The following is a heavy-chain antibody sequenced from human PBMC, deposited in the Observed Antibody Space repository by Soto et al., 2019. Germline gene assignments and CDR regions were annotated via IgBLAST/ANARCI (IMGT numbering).Heavy chain of an antibody. CDR1: GYTFTSYG. D-gene: IGHD3-10*01. V-gene: IGHV1-18*01. J-gene: IGHJ4*02. CDR2: ISAYNGNT. Sequence: QVPLVQSGAEVKKPGASVKVSCKASGYTFTSYGISWVRQAPGQGLEWMGWISAYNGNTNHAQKLQGRVTMTTDTPTSTADMELGSLSADDTAVYYCARWGLWVGELQADYWGEGTLVTVSS. CDR3: ARWGLWVGELQADY.